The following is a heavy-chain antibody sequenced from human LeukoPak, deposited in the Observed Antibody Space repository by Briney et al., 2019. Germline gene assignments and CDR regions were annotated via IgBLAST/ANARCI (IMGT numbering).Heavy chain of an antibody. CDR1: GFTFSSYA. J-gene: IGHJ4*02. CDR2: ISGSGGST. V-gene: IGHV3-23*01. CDR3: AKDYVWGSYRYYGY. D-gene: IGHD3-16*02. Sequence: GGSLRLSCAASGFTFSSYAMSWVRQAPGEGLEWVSAISGSGGSTYYADSVKGRFTIPRDNSKNTLYLQMNSLRAEDTAVYYCAKDYVWGSYRYYGYWGQGTLVTVSS.